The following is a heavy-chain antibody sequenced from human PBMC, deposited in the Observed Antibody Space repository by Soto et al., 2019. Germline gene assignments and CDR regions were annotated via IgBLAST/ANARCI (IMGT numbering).Heavy chain of an antibody. J-gene: IGHJ4*02. CDR1: GFVFSDYA. V-gene: IGHV3-23*01. CDR3: ANVPIWCGGSSCYTEGFDS. CDR2: ISAGGDT. D-gene: IGHD2-21*01. Sequence: SLRLSCVASGFVFSDYAMSWVRQAPGKGLEWVSAISAGGDTYYADSVKGRFTVSRANSKNTLYLQMNSLRAKDTAIYYCANVPIWCGGSSCYTEGFDSWGQGTLVTVS.